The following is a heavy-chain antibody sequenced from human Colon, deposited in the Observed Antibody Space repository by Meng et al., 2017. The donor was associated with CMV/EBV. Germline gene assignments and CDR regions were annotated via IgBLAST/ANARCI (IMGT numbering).Heavy chain of an antibody. J-gene: IGHJ6*02. Sequence: ASAKVSCKASAHTFINDDIKWGRQAGGQGPEWRGWMDPKSGNTGSAERFQGRVTMTMNTSISTAYMEMSGLTSEDTAVYYCASQTWDLRFEGSHEGTGGGPYYYGMDVWGQGTTVTVSS. CDR3: ASQTWDLRFEGSHEGTGGGPYYYGMDV. CDR2: MDPKSGNT. V-gene: IGHV1-8*01. CDR1: AHTFINDD. D-gene: IGHD1-26*01.